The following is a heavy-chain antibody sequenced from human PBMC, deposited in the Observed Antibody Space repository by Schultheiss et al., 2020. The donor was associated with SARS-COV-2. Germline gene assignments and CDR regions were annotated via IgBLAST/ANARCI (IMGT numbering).Heavy chain of an antibody. CDR1: GFTFSSYA. CDR2: ISDSGGST. D-gene: IGHD3-10*01. V-gene: IGHV3-23*01. J-gene: IGHJ4*02. CDR3: AKRVPSLYYFDY. Sequence: GGSLRLSCAASGFTFSSYAMSWVRQVPGKGLEWVSAISDSGGSTYYADSVKGRFTISRDNSKNTLYLQMNSLRAEDTAVYYCAKRVPSLYYFDYWGQGTLVTVSS.